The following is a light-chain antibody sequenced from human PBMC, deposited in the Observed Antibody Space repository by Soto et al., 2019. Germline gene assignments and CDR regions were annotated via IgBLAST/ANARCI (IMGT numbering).Light chain of an antibody. CDR1: QDISTW. CDR2: AAS. J-gene: IGKJ2*01. V-gene: IGKV1-12*01. CDR3: QQANGFPYT. Sequence: DIQMTQSPSSLSASVGDTVTITCRASQDISTWLAWYQQKPGKAPSLLIYAASSLQSGVPSRFSGSGSRTDFTLTITDLQPEDFATYFCQQANGFPYTFGQGTKLDMK.